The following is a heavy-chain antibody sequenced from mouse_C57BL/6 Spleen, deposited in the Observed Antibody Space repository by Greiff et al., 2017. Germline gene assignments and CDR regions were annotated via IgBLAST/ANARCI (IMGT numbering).Heavy chain of an antibody. CDR3: AREVDSSGYPLAY. CDR2: IHPNSGST. CDR1: GYTFTSYW. V-gene: IGHV1-64*01. Sequence: VQLQQSGAELVKPGASVKLSCKASGYTFTSYWMHWVKQRPGQGLEWIGMIHPNSGSTNYNEKFKSKATLTVDKSSSTAYMQLSSLTSEDSAVYYCAREVDSSGYPLAYWGQGTLVTVSA. D-gene: IGHD3-2*02. J-gene: IGHJ3*01.